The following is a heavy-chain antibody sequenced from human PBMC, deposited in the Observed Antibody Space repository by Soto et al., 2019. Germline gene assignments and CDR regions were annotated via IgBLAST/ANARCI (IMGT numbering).Heavy chain of an antibody. CDR1: GYTFTGYY. V-gene: IGHV1-2*02. J-gene: IGHJ2*01. Sequence: ASVKVSCKASGYTFTGYYMHWVRQAPGQGLEWMGWINPNSGGTNYAQKFQGRVTMTRDTSISTAYMELSRLRSDDTAVYYCARVGHLEDSSGYPHWCFDLWGRGTLVTVSS. CDR2: INPNSGGT. D-gene: IGHD3-22*01. CDR3: ARVGHLEDSSGYPHWCFDL.